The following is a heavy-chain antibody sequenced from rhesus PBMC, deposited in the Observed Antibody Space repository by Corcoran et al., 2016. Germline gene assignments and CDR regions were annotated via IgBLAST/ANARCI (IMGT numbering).Heavy chain of an antibody. D-gene: IGHD1-32*01. CDR2: IYGSSGST. V-gene: IGHV4-76*01. CDR3: ARGITYNRFDV. J-gene: IGHJ5-1*01. CDR1: GGSISGGYG. Sequence: QVQLQESGPGVVKPSETLSLTCAVSGGSISGGYGWSWIRQPPGKGLEWIGYIYGSSGSTNYNPSLKTRVTISKDASKNQFSLKLSSVTAADTAVYYCARGITYNRFDVWGPGVLVTVSS.